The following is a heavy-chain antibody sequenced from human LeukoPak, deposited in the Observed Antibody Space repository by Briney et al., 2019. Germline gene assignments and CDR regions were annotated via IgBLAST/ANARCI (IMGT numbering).Heavy chain of an antibody. D-gene: IGHD3-22*01. J-gene: IGHJ5*02. V-gene: IGHV3-23*01. CDR3: VKGLEDRHDSSGYYSNWFDP. CDR2: ISANGGRT. Sequence: GGSLRLSCAASGFTFSTYAMGWIRQAPGKGLEWVSGISANGGRTYYADSVKGRFTISRDNSKNTLYVHMISLRAEDTAIYYCVKGLEDRHDSSGYYSNWFDPWGQGTLVTVSS. CDR1: GFTFSTYA.